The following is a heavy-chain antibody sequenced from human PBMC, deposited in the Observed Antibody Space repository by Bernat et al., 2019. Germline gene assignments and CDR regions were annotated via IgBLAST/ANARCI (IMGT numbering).Heavy chain of an antibody. CDR3: AKEHYSCSGTSCSFSDY. D-gene: IGHD2-2*01. CDR1: GFTFSSYS. Sequence: DVQLLESGGGLAQPGGPLRLSCVASGFTFSSYSMSWVRQVPGKGLEWVSIISGSVATIYYADSVKGRFTISRDNSKNTLYLQMNSLRAEDTAVYYCAKEHYSCSGTSCSFSDYWGQGTLVTVSS. J-gene: IGHJ4*02. CDR2: ISGSVATI. V-gene: IGHV3-23*01.